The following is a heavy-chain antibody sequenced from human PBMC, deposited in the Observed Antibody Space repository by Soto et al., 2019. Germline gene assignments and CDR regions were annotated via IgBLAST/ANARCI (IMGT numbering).Heavy chain of an antibody. V-gene: IGHV1-8*01. D-gene: IGHD6-13*01. J-gene: IGHJ6*02. CDR1: GYTFTSYD. Sequence: ASVKVSCKASGYTFTSYDINWVRQATGQGLEWMGWMNPNSGNTGYAQKFQGRVTMTRNTSISTAYMELSSLRSEDTAVYYCARAGYSSRTGYYYGMDVWGQGTTVTVSS. CDR3: ARAGYSSRTGYYYGMDV. CDR2: MNPNSGNT.